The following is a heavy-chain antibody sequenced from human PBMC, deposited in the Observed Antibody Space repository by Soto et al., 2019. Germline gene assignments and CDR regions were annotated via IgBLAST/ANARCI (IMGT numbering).Heavy chain of an antibody. Sequence: AASVKVSCKASGYTFTSYDINWVRQATGQGLEWMGGMNPIIGNTGYAQKFQGRVTITTDESTSTAYMELSSLRSEDTAVYYCARDGARGSPAGNYYYGMDVWGQGTTVTVSS. CDR2: MNPIIGNT. CDR3: ARDGARGSPAGNYYYGMDV. V-gene: IGHV1-8*01. J-gene: IGHJ6*02. CDR1: GYTFTSYD. D-gene: IGHD3-16*01.